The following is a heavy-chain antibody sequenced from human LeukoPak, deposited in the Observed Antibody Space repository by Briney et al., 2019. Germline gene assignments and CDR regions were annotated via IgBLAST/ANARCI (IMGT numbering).Heavy chain of an antibody. J-gene: IGHJ3*02. CDR1: GGSISSYY. V-gene: IGHV4-59*12. D-gene: IGHD5-18*01. CDR3: ARARGGYSYGYAFDI. CDR2: IYYSGST. Sequence: PSETLSLTCTVSGGSISSYYWSWIRQPPGKGLEWIGYIYYSGSTNYNPSLKSRVTMSVDTSKNQFSLKLSSVTAADTAVYYCARARGGYSYGYAFDIWGQGTMVTVSS.